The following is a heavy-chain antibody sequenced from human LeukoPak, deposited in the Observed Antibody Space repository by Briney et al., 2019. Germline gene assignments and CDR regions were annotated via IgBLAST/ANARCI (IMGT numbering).Heavy chain of an antibody. V-gene: IGHV4-61*01. CDR3: ARRRVGDLTVGSDTWFDP. D-gene: IGHD2-15*01. CDR2: ISDSGST. J-gene: IGHJ5*02. CDR1: GASISSESYY. Sequence: PSETLSLTCTVSGASISSESYYWSWIRQPPGKGLEWLGYISDSGSTNYNPSLQSRVTISVDTSKNQFSLKLSSVTASDTAVYYCARRRVGDLTVGSDTWFDPGAREPWSPSPQ.